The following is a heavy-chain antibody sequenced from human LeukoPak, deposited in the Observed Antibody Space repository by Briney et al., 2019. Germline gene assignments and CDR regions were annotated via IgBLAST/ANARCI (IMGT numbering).Heavy chain of an antibody. V-gene: IGHV3-53*01. CDR2: IYSGGST. Sequence: RGSLRLSCAVSGFTVSSNYMSWVRQAPGKGLEWVSVIYSGGSTYYADSVKGRFTISRDNSKNTLYLQMNSLRAEDTAVYYCARDDAFDYWGQGTLVTVS. CDR3: ARDDAFDY. CDR1: GFTVSSNY. J-gene: IGHJ4*02.